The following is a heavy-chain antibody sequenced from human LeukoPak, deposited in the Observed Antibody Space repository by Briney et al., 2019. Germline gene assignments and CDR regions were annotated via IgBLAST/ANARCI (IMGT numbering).Heavy chain of an antibody. CDR3: AKDRAGYYDSSGYYPFEMDV. CDR2: ISGSGGST. Sequence: GGSLRLSCAASGFTFSSYAMSWVRQAPGKGLEWVSAISGSGGSTYYADSVKGRFTISRDNSKNTLYLQMNSLRAEDTAVYYCAKDRAGYYDSSGYYPFEMDVWGQETTVTVSS. V-gene: IGHV3-23*01. CDR1: GFTFSSYA. D-gene: IGHD3-22*01. J-gene: IGHJ6*02.